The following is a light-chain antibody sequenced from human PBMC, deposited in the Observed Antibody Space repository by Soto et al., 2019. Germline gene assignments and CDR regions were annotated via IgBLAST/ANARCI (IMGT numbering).Light chain of an antibody. J-gene: IGKJ2*01. Sequence: EILMTQSPATLSVPPGERATLSCRASQSVSRNLAWYQQKPGQAPRLLIYAASTRATGVPPRFSGSGSGTEFSLTISSLQSEDFAVYYCQQYKEWPPYTFGQGTKLEI. V-gene: IGKV3-15*01. CDR1: QSVSRN. CDR2: AAS. CDR3: QQYKEWPPYT.